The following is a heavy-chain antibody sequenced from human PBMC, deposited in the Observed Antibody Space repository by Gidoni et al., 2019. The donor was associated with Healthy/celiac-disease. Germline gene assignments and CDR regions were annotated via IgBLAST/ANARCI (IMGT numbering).Heavy chain of an antibody. CDR1: GFTFSKAW. V-gene: IGHV3-15*01. J-gene: IGHJ4*02. CDR3: TTDHAILTYYDFWSGSRY. D-gene: IGHD3-3*01. Sequence: EVQLVESAGCLVKPGGSLRPSCAASGFTFSKAWMSWVCQAPGKGLEWVGRIKSKTDGGTTDYAAPVKGRCTISRDDSKNTLYLQMNSLKTEDTAVYYCTTDHAILTYYDFWSGSRYWGQGTLVTVSS. CDR2: IKSKTDGGTT.